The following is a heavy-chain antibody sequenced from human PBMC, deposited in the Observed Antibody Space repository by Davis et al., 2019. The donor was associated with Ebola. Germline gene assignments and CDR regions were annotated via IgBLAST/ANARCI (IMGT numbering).Heavy chain of an antibody. V-gene: IGHV3-30*03. Sequence: PGGSLRLSCAASGFTFSRYGMHWVRQAPGKGLEWVAVISYDENDQYYADSVKGRFTISRDNSNNTVSVQMNSLRAEDTAVYYCARDRSSSRYYYSMDVWGQGTTVTVSS. CDR2: ISYDENDQ. CDR3: ARDRSSSRYYYSMDV. D-gene: IGHD6-13*01. J-gene: IGHJ6*02. CDR1: GFTFSRYG.